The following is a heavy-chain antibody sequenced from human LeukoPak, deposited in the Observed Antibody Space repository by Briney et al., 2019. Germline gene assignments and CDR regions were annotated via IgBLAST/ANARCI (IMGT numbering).Heavy chain of an antibody. CDR3: ARDPSTYGSGSYYDY. J-gene: IGHJ4*02. CDR2: INPSGGST. Sequence: ASVKVSCKASGYTFTSYGISWVRQAPGQGLEWMGIINPSGGSTSYAQKFQGRVTMTRDTSTSTVYMELSSLRSEDTAVYYCARDPSTYGSGSYYDYWGQGTLVTVSS. V-gene: IGHV1-46*01. D-gene: IGHD3-10*01. CDR1: GYTFTSYG.